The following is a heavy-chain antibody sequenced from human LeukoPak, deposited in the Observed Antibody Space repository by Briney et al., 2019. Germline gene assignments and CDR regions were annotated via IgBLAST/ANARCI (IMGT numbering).Heavy chain of an antibody. D-gene: IGHD1-7*01. Sequence: GGSLRLSCAASGFTLSSFAMNWVRQAPRKGPEWVSAISGSGGSTFYAGSVKGRFTISRDNSENTLYLQMNSLRAEDTAVYYCVKRTVNYPFDFWGQGTLLTVSS. CDR3: VKRTVNYPFDF. V-gene: IGHV3-23*01. CDR1: GFTLSSFA. CDR2: ISGSGGST. J-gene: IGHJ4*02.